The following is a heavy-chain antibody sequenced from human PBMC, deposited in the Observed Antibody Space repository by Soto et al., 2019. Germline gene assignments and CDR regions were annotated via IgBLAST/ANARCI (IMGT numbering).Heavy chain of an antibody. CDR3: ARATYYDFWSGTRPDY. J-gene: IGHJ4*02. Sequence: SETLSLTCTVSGGSISSGGYYWSWIRQHPGKGLEWIGYIYYSGSTYYNPSLKSRVTISVDTSKNQFSLKLSSVTAADTAVYYCARATYYDFWSGTRPDYWGQGTLVTVS. V-gene: IGHV4-31*03. CDR1: GGSISSGGYY. D-gene: IGHD3-3*01. CDR2: IYYSGST.